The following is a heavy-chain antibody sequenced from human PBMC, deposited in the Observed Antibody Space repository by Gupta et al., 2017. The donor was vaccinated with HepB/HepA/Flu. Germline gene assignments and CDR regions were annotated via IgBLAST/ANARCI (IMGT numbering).Heavy chain of an antibody. V-gene: IGHV3-23*01. J-gene: IGHJ3*02. CDR3: AKDGPCSGGSCYKGKDAFDI. D-gene: IGHD2-15*01. CDR2: ISGSGGST. CDR1: AFTFSSSA. Sequence: EVQLLASGGGLVQPGGSLRLSCAASAFTFSSSAMSWVRQAPGRGMEWVSAISGSGGSTYYADSVKGRFTISRDNSKNTLYLQMNSVRAEDTAVYYCAKDGPCSGGSCYKGKDAFDIWGQGTMVTVSS.